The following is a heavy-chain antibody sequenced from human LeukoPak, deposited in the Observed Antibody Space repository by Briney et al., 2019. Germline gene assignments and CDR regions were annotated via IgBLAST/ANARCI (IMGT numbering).Heavy chain of an antibody. J-gene: IGHJ6*02. Sequence: SVKVSCKASGGTFSNYAISWVRQAPGQGLEWMGGIIPIFGTANYAQKFQGRVTITADKSTSTAYMELRSLRSDDTAVYYCARDGGSYLYYYYYYGMDVWGQGTTVTVSS. D-gene: IGHD1-26*01. CDR1: GGTFSNYA. CDR3: ARDGGSYLYYYYYYGMDV. CDR2: IIPIFGTA. V-gene: IGHV1-69*06.